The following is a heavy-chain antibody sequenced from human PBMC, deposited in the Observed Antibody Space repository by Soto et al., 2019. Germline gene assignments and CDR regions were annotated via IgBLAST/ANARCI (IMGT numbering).Heavy chain of an antibody. V-gene: IGHV3-23*01. CDR1: GFNFKAYA. J-gene: IGHJ6*02. D-gene: IGHD3-10*01. CDR2: ITATDGNT. CDR3: ARDPRDVDGMDV. Sequence: GGSLRLSCVASGFNFKAYAMGWVRQAPGKGLEWVSSITATDGNTYYADSVRGRFTISRDNSKNSLYLQMNSLRAEDTAVYYCARDPRDVDGMDVWGQGTKVTVSS.